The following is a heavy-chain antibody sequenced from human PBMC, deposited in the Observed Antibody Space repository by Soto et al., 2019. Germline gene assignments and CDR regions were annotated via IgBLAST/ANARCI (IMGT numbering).Heavy chain of an antibody. CDR2: IIPIFGTA. CDR1: GCPFSSYA. V-gene: IGHV1-69*13. J-gene: IGHJ6*02. Sequence: SVKVSCTASGCPFSSYAISWVRQAPGQGLEWMGGIIPIFGTANYAQKFQGRVTITADESTSTASMELSSLRSEDTAVYYCARHLPRRLLGHYGWDGQGQGTTGTVSS. CDR3: ARHLPRRLLGHYGWDG. D-gene: IGHD2-21*01.